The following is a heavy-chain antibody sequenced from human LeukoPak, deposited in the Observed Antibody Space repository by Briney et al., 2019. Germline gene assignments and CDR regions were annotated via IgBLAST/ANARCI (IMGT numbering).Heavy chain of an antibody. CDR2: ISSSGRTF. CDR1: GFTFSSYE. V-gene: IGHV3-48*03. CDR3: ARDSRGSSWFFDY. Sequence: PGGSLRLSCAASGFTFSSYEMNWVRQAPGKGLEWVSYISSSGRTFYYADSVKGRFTISGDNGKNSLYLQMNSLGVEDTAVYYCARDSRGSSWFFDYWGQGALVTVSS. J-gene: IGHJ4*02. D-gene: IGHD6-13*01.